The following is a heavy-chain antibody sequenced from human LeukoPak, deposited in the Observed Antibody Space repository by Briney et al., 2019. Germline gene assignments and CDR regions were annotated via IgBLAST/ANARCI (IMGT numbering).Heavy chain of an antibody. CDR2: IRNDGSNN. D-gene: IGHD3-22*01. V-gene: IGHV3-30*02. J-gene: IGHJ5*02. CDR3: ARDRGYYDSSGYRRVENWFDP. Sequence: GGSLRLSCAASGFTFSHHGMHWVRQAPGKGLEWVAFIRNDGSNNYYADSVKGRFTISRDNSKNNVYLQMYSLRAEDTAVYYCARDRGYYDSSGYRRVENWFDPWGQGTLVTVSS. CDR1: GFTFSHHG.